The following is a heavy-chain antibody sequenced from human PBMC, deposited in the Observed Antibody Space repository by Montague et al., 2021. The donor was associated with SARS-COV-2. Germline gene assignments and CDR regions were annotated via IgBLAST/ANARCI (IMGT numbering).Heavy chain of an antibody. Sequence: PALAKPTQTLTLTCTFSGFSLSTSGMCVSWIRQPPGKALEWLARIDWDDDKYYSTSLKTRLTISKDTSKNKVVLTMTNMDPVDTATYYCARSSYVSGMGFDYWGQGTLVTVSS. D-gene: IGHD3-10*01. CDR2: IDWDDDK. CDR1: GFSLSTSGMC. V-gene: IGHV2-70*11. CDR3: ARSSYVSGMGFDY. J-gene: IGHJ4*02.